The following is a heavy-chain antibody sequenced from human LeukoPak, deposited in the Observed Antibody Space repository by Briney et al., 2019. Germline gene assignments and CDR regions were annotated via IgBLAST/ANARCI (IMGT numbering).Heavy chain of an antibody. J-gene: IGHJ4*02. CDR2: INIDGSST. CDR3: ARDLGPYYYDSSGYYYGY. CDR1: GFTFSSYW. D-gene: IGHD3-22*01. V-gene: IGHV3-74*01. Sequence: PGGSLRLSCAASGFTFSSYWMHWVRQAPGKGLVWVSRINIDGSSTSYADSVKGRFTISRDNAKNTLYLQMNSLRAEDTAVYYCARDLGPYYYDSSGYYYGYWGQGTLVTVSS.